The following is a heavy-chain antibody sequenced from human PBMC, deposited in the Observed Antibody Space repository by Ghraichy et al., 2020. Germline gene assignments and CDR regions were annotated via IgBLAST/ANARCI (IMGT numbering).Heavy chain of an antibody. CDR2: INQDGREK. V-gene: IGHV3-7*03. Sequence: CAASGLIFSSYWMTWVRQAPGKGLEWVANINQDGREKYYVGSVKGRFTISRDNAKNSLYLQMNNLSAEDTAVYYCSSGDTFDIWGRGTMVTVSS. CDR3: SSGDTFDI. J-gene: IGHJ3*02. CDR1: GLIFSSYW. D-gene: IGHD3-10*01.